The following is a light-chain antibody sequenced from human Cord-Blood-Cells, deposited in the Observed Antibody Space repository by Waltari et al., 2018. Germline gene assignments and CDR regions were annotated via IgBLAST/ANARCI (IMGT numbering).Light chain of an antibody. CDR1: SRDVGSYNL. CDR3: CSYAGSSTYV. CDR2: EVS. V-gene: IGLV2-23*02. J-gene: IGLJ1*01. Sequence: QSALTQPASVSGSPGPSITISCPGTSRDVGSYNLVPWYQQHPGKAPKLMIYEVSKRPSGVSNRFSGSKSGNTASLTISGLQAEDEADYYCCSYAGSSTYVFGTGTKVTVL.